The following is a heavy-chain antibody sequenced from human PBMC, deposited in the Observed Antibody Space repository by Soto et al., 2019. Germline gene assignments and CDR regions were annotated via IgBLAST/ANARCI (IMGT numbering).Heavy chain of an antibody. CDR2: INPNSGGT. V-gene: IGHV1-2*02. Sequence: ASVKVSCKASGYTFSAYHIHWVRQAPGQGLEWMGWINPNSGGTNYAQKFQGRVTMTRDTSISTAYMELSRLRSDDTAVYYCAIAGSYGAFDIWGQGTTVTVSS. D-gene: IGHD1-26*01. J-gene: IGHJ3*02. CDR1: GYTFSAYH. CDR3: AIAGSYGAFDI.